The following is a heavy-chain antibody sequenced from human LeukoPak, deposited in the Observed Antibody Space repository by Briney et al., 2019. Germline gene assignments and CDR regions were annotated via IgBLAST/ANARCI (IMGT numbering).Heavy chain of an antibody. J-gene: IGHJ4*02. CDR1: GFTFSSYS. Sequence: GGSLRLSCAASGFTFSSYSMNWVRQAPGKGLEWVSSISSSSSYIYYADSVKGRFTISRDNAKNSLYLQMNSLRAEDTAVYYCARDITMVRGVTEYWGQGTLVTVSS. CDR2: ISSSSSYI. V-gene: IGHV3-21*01. D-gene: IGHD3-10*01. CDR3: ARDITMVRGVTEY.